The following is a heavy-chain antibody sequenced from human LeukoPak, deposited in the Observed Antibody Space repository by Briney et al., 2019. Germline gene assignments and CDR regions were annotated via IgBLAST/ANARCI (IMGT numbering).Heavy chain of an antibody. J-gene: IGHJ4*02. V-gene: IGHV4-59*01. D-gene: IGHD2-2*01. CDR3: ARVPAAAPGFDY. CDR1: GGSISSYY. CDR2: IYYSGST. Sequence: SETLSFTCTVSGGSISSYYWSWIRQPPGKGLEWIGYIYYSGSTNYNPSLKSRVTISVDTSKNQFSLKLSSVTAADTAVYYCARVPAAAPGFDYWGQGTLVTVSS.